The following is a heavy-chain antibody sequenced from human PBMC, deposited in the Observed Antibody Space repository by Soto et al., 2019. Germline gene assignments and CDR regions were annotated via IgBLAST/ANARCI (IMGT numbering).Heavy chain of an antibody. V-gene: IGHV1-18*01. CDR2: ISGYNGNT. D-gene: IGHD1-26*01. CDR1: GYTFSSYG. J-gene: IGHJ4*02. CDR3: ARDANSGIYYGFNY. Sequence: QVQLVQSGAEVKKPGASVKVSCKASGYTFSSYGMTWVRQAPGQGLEWMGWISGYNGNTNYAQKVQGRATMTTDTSTSTAYMELRSLTSDDTAVYYCARDANSGIYYGFNYWGQGAVVTVSP.